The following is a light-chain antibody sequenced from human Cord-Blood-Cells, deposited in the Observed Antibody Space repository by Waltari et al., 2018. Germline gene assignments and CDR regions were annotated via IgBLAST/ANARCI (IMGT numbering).Light chain of an antibody. Sequence: SSELTQVPAVSVALGQTVRITCQADRLRRHYASWYQQKPGQAPVLVIYGKNNRPSGIPDRFSGSSSGNTASLTITGAQAEDEADYYCNSRDSSGNHLVFGGGTKLTVL. CDR1: RLRRHY. CDR3: NSRDSSGNHLV. CDR2: GKN. J-gene: IGLJ3*02. V-gene: IGLV3-19*01.